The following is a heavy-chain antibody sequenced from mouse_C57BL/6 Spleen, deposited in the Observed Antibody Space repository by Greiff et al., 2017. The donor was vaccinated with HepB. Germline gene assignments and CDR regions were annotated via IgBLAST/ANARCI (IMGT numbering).Heavy chain of an antibody. CDR2: IDPENGDT. D-gene: IGHD1-1*01. V-gene: IGHV14-4*01. J-gene: IGHJ4*01. Sequence: EVQLQQSGAELVRPGASVKLSCTASGFNIKDDYMHWVKQRPEQGLEWIGWIDPENGDTEYASKFQGKATITADTSSNTAYLQLSSLTSEDTAVYYCTTGGNYYGSSYGAMDYWGQGTSVTVSS. CDR1: GFNIKDDY. CDR3: TTGGNYYGSSYGAMDY.